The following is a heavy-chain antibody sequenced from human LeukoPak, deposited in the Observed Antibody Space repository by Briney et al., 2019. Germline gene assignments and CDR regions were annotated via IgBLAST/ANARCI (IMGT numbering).Heavy chain of an antibody. D-gene: IGHD4-17*01. V-gene: IGHV4-59*12. CDR3: ARVKGGTVTTSNDAFDI. CDR2: IYYSGST. Sequence: PFETLSLTCTVSGGSISSYYWSWIRQPPGKGLEWIGYIYYSGSTYYNPSLKSRVTISVDRSKNQFSLKLSSVTAADTAVYYCARVKGGTVTTSNDAFDIWGQGTMVTVSS. CDR1: GGSISSYY. J-gene: IGHJ3*02.